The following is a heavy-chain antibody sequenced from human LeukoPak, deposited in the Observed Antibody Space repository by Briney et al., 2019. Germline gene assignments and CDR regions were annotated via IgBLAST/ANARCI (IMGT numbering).Heavy chain of an antibody. V-gene: IGHV1-69*05. D-gene: IGHD4-11*01. CDR1: GGTFSSYA. J-gene: IGHJ5*02. CDR3: ARGGATVTTALFDP. Sequence: ASVKVSCKASGGTFSSYAISLVRQAPGQGLEWMGGIIPIFGTANYAQKFQGRVTITTDESTSTAYMELSSLRSEDTAVYYCARGGATVTTALFDPWGQGTLVTVSS. CDR2: IIPIFGTA.